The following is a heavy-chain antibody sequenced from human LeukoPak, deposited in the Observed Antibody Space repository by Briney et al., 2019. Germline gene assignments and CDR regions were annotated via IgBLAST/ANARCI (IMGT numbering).Heavy chain of an antibody. CDR2: IYYSGST. D-gene: IGHD1-7*01. J-gene: IGHJ4*02. CDR3: ARGDWNFFDY. V-gene: IGHV4-59*01. Sequence: SETLSLTCTVSGGSISSYYWSWIRQPPGKGLEWIGYIYYSGSTNYNPSLKSRVTISVDTSKNLFSLKLSSVTAADTAVYCCARGDWNFFDYWGQGTLVTVSS. CDR1: GGSISSYY.